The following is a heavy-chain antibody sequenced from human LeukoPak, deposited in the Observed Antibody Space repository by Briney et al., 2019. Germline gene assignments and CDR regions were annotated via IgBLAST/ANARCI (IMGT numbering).Heavy chain of an antibody. Sequence: GGSLRLSCEASGFILSNYAMSWVRQAPGKGLEWVSTISGSGGSTYYADSVKGRFTLSGDNSKNTLYLQLNSPRVEDTAVYYCARGLFPYQLIAVTGRYWGQGTLVTVSS. CDR2: ISGSGGST. CDR3: ARGLFPYQLIAVTGRY. CDR1: GFILSNYA. V-gene: IGHV3-23*01. J-gene: IGHJ4*02. D-gene: IGHD6-19*01.